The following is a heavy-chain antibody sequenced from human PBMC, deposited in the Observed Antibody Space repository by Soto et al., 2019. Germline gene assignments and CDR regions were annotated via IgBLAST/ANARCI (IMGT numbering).Heavy chain of an antibody. D-gene: IGHD3-10*01. Sequence: GSLSLSCAASGFTFSNYGMHWVRQAPGKGLEWVAVISDDGVSKYYADSVQGRFTISRDNSESAVFLQMNSLRPDDTALSFCARAYYFGSGTSYTLYYWGQGTQVTVSS. J-gene: IGHJ4*02. CDR2: ISDDGVSK. V-gene: IGHV3-30*03. CDR1: GFTFSNYG. CDR3: ARAYYFGSGTSYTLYY.